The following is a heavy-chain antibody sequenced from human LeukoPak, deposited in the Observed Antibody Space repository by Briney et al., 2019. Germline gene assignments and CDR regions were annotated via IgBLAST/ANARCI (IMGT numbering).Heavy chain of an antibody. J-gene: IGHJ6*02. D-gene: IGHD1-26*01. CDR2: MFYSGSA. Sequence: SETLSLTCSISGGSISRSSYYWGWIRQPPGKGLEWIGSMFYSGSADYNPSLKSRVTISVDTSRSRFSLKLNSATAADTAVYYCARGFLGLNGGVWGQGTTVTVSS. CDR1: GGSISRSSYY. V-gene: IGHV4-39*07. CDR3: ARGFLGLNGGV.